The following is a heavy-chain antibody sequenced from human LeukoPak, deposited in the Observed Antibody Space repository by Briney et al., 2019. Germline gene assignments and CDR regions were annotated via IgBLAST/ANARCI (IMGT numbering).Heavy chain of an antibody. CDR3: AKWGDYDVLTGYYDPDY. V-gene: IGHV3-23*01. D-gene: IGHD3-9*01. J-gene: IGHJ4*02. CDR2: ITGSGGGT. Sequence: GASLRLSCAASGFTFSNYAMSWVLQAPGKGLEWVSAITGSGGGTYYADSVKGRFTISRDNSKNTLYLQMNSLRAEDTAVYYCAKWGDYDVLTGYYDPDYWGQGTLVTVSS. CDR1: GFTFSNYA.